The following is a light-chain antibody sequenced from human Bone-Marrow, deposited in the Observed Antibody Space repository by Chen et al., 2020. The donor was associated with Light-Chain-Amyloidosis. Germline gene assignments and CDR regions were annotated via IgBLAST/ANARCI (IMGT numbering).Light chain of an antibody. J-gene: IGKJ1*01. Sequence: DVVLTQSPLSLPVTLGQPASISCRSSQSLVYSDGNSYLNWFQQRPGQSPRRLIYKASTRDSGVPDRFSAGGCGTDFTLMISRVEADDVGVYYCMQGTHWPWTFGQGTKVEI. CDR3: MQGTHWPWT. V-gene: IGKV2-30*01. CDR2: KAS. CDR1: QSLVYSDGNSY.